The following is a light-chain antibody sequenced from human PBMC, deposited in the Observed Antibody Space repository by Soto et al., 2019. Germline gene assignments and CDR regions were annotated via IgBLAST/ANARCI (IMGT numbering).Light chain of an antibody. V-gene: IGKV1-9*01. CDR3: QQLNSYPLT. Sequence: LSASVADRVTITCRASQSIRRSLNWYQQKPGKAPKLLIYAASTLQSGVPSRFSGSGSGTDFTLTISSLQPEDFATYYCQQLNSYPLTFGGGTKVDIK. J-gene: IGKJ4*01. CDR2: AAS. CDR1: QSIRRS.